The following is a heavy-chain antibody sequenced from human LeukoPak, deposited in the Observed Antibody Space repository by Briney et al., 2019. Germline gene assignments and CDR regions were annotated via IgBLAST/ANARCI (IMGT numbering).Heavy chain of an antibody. J-gene: IGHJ4*02. CDR2: IYPGDSDT. CDR3: ATQLWELVY. Sequence: GASLKISSKGSGSRFTSYWIGWVRQMPGKGLEWMGIIYPGDSDTRYSPSFQGQVSISADKSISTASLHWSSLKASDTAMYYCATQLWELVYWGQGTLVTVSS. D-gene: IGHD1-26*01. V-gene: IGHV5-51*01. CDR1: GSRFTSYW.